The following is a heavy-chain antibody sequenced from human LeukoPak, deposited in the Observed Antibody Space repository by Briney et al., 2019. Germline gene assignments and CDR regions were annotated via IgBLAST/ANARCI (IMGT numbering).Heavy chain of an antibody. CDR3: TTYPMVYAMNY. CDR1: GFTFGNAW. CDR2: IKSKTDGGTT. J-gene: IGHJ4*02. Sequence: GGSLRLSCAASGFTFGNAWMSWVRQAPGKGLGWVGRIKSKTDGGTTDYAAPVKGRFTISRDDSKNTLYLQMNSLKTEDTVVYYCTTYPMVYAMNYWGQGTLVTVSS. D-gene: IGHD2-8*01. V-gene: IGHV3-15*01.